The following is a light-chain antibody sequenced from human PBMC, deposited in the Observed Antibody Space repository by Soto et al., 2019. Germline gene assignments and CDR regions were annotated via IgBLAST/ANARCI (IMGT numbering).Light chain of an antibody. V-gene: IGKV3-20*01. J-gene: IGKJ1*01. CDR2: GAS. CDR1: QSVSSSY. Sequence: EIVLTQSPGTLSLSPGERATLSCRASQSVSSSYLAWYQQKPGQAPRPLIYGASSRAIGIPDRFSGSGSGTDFTLTISSLEPEEFAVYYCQQYGSSPWTFGQGTKVEIK. CDR3: QQYGSSPWT.